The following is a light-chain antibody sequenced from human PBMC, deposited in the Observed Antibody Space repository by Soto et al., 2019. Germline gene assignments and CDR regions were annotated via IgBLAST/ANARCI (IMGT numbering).Light chain of an antibody. J-gene: IGLJ3*02. CDR1: SSDVGGYNY. V-gene: IGLV2-8*01. Sequence: QSALTQPPSASGSPGQSVAISCTGTSSDVGGYNYVSWYQQHPGKAPKLMIYEVTKRPSGVPDRFSGSKSGDTASLTVSGLQAEDEAVYSCGPYAGSNNFVFGGGTKLTVL. CDR3: GPYAGSNNFV. CDR2: EVT.